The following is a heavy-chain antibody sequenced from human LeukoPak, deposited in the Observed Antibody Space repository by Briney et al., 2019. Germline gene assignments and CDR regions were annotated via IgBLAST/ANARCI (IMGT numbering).Heavy chain of an antibody. D-gene: IGHD5-12*01. V-gene: IGHV3-23*01. CDR3: AGPDPPRGYSGYDDY. CDR1: GFTFSSYA. Sequence: PGGSLRLSCAASGFTFSSYAMSWVRQAPGKGLEWVSAISGSGGSTYYADSVTGRFTISRDNSKNTLYLQMNSLRAEDTAVYYCAGPDPPRGYSGYDDYWGQGTLVTVSS. J-gene: IGHJ4*02. CDR2: ISGSGGST.